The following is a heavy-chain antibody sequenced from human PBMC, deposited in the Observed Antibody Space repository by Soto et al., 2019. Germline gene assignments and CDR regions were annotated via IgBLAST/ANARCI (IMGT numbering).Heavy chain of an antibody. CDR3: ARGSSSWVYYYYGMDV. Sequence: LSLTCAVYGGSFSGYYWSWIRQPPGKGLEWIGEINHSGSTNYNPSLKSRVTMSVDTSKNQFSLKLSSVTAADTAVYYCARGSSSWVYYYYGMDVWGQGTTVTVSS. CDR2: INHSGST. D-gene: IGHD6-6*01. J-gene: IGHJ6*02. CDR1: GGSFSGYY. V-gene: IGHV4-34*01.